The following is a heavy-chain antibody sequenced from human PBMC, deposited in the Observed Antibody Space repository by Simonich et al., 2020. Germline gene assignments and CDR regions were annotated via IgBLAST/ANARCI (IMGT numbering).Heavy chain of an antibody. CDR1: GFTFSSYS. Sequence: EVQLVESGGGLVQPGGSLRLSCAASGFTFSSYSMNWVPQAPGKGLDGVSSISSSSSYKYYADSVKGRLTISRDNAKNSLYLQMNSLRAEDTAVYYCARANERDYWGQGTLVTVSS. CDR3: ARANERDY. CDR2: ISSSSSYK. D-gene: IGHD1-1*01. J-gene: IGHJ4*02. V-gene: IGHV3-21*01.